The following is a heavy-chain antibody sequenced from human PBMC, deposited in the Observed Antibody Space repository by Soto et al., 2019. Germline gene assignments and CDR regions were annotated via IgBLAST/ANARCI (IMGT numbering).Heavy chain of an antibody. CDR2: IIPIFGTA. Sequence: SVEVSCKASGGTFSSYAISWVRQAPGQGPEWMGGIIPIFGTANYAQKFQGRVTITADESTSTAYMELSSLRSEDTAVYYCASTDCSSTSCYSYNWFDPWGQGTLVTVSS. V-gene: IGHV1-69*13. CDR1: GGTFSSYA. CDR3: ASTDCSSTSCYSYNWFDP. D-gene: IGHD2-2*01. J-gene: IGHJ5*02.